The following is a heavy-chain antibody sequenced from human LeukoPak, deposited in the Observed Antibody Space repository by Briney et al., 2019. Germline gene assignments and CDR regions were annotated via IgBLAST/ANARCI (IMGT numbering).Heavy chain of an antibody. J-gene: IGHJ6*02. D-gene: IGHD4-11*01. CDR2: ISGSGGST. CDR1: GFTFSSYA. Sequence: GGSLRLSCAASGFTFSSYAMSWVRQAPGKGLEWVSAISGSGGSTYYADSVKGRFTISRDNSKNTLYLQMNSLRAEDTAVYYCARLTVPGNYYYYYHGMDVWGQGTTVTVSS. CDR3: ARLTVPGNYYYYYHGMDV. V-gene: IGHV3-23*01.